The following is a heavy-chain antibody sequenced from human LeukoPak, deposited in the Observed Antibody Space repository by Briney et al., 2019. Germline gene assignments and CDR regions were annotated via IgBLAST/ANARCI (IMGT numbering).Heavy chain of an antibody. CDR3: ANSKQLCYDY. D-gene: IGHD5-18*01. Sequence: KPGGSLRLSCAASGFTFSSYSMNWVRQAPGKGLEWVSSISSSSSYIYYSDSVKGRFTISRDNAKNSLYLQMNSLRAEDTAVYYCANSKQLCYDYWGQGTLVTVSS. J-gene: IGHJ4*02. V-gene: IGHV3-21*01. CDR1: GFTFSSYS. CDR2: ISSSSSYI.